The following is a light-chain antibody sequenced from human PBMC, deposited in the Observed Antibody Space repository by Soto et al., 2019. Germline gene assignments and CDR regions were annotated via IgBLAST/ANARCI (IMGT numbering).Light chain of an antibody. CDR3: QQHGSSPLT. CDR2: GAS. V-gene: IGKV3-20*01. J-gene: IGKJ4*01. CDR1: QSVSSSY. Sequence: EIVLTQSPGTLSLSPGERATLSCRASQSVSSSYLAWYQQKPGQAPRLLIYGASSRATGIPDRFSGSGSGRDFTLTISRPEPEDFAVYYCQQHGSSPLTFGGGTKVEIK.